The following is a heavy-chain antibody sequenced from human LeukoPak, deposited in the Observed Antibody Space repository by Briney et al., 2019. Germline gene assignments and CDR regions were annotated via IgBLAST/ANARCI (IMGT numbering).Heavy chain of an antibody. CDR2: TSASGETT. J-gene: IGHJ3*02. V-gene: IGHV3-23*01. D-gene: IGHD1-26*01. CDR3: ARDNSIVESAFDI. CDR1: GFTFSSYA. Sequence: GGSLRLSCAASGFTFSSYAMSWVRQVPGKGLEWVSSTSASGETTYHAESVKGRFTISRDNSKNTLYLQMSSLRAEDTAVYYCARDNSIVESAFDIWGQGTMVTVSS.